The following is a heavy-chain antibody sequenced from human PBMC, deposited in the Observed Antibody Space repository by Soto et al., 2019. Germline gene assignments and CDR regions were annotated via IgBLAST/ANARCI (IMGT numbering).Heavy chain of an antibody. CDR1: GGTFSSYA. Sequence: QVQLVQSGAEVKKPGSSVKVSCKASGGTFSSYAISWVRQAPGQGLEWMGGIIPIFGTANYAQKFQGRVTITADEXXSTDYMELSSLRSEDTAVYYCARGQKDYGPQPSQHWGQGTLVTVSS. CDR2: IIPIFGTA. D-gene: IGHD3-10*01. J-gene: IGHJ1*01. V-gene: IGHV1-69*12. CDR3: ARGQKDYGPQPSQH.